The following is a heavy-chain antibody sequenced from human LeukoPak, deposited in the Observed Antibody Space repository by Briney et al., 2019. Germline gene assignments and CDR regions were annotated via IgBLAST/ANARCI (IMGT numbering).Heavy chain of an antibody. V-gene: IGHV1-3*01. Sequence: ASVKVSCKASGYTFTSYAMHWVRQAPGQRLEWMGWINAGNGNTKYSQKFQGRVTITGDTSASTAYMELSSLRSEDTAVYYCAKLAEYYDSSGYLSYFDYWGQGTLVTVSS. CDR3: AKLAEYYDSSGYLSYFDY. D-gene: IGHD3-22*01. J-gene: IGHJ4*02. CDR1: GYTFTSYA. CDR2: INAGNGNT.